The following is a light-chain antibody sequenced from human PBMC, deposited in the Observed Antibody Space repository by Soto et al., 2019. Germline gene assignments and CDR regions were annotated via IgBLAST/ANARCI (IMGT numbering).Light chain of an antibody. CDR1: QSNSSW. V-gene: IGKV1-5*01. Sequence: DIQMTQSPSTLTATLVDRVTITCRASQSNSSWLAWYQQKPGKAPKLLIYDASSLQSGVPSRFSGSGSGTEFTLTIISLQPDDFATYYCLQDYSYPWTFGQGTKVDIK. CDR3: LQDYSYPWT. J-gene: IGKJ1*01. CDR2: DAS.